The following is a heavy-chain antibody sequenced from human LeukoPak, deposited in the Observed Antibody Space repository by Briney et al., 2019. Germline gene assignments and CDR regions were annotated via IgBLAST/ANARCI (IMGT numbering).Heavy chain of an antibody. CDR1: GGSISSYY. J-gene: IGHJ4*02. Sequence: SETLSLTCTVSGGSISSYYWSWIRQPPGKGLEWIGYIYYSGSTNYNPSLKSRVTMSVDTSKNQFSLKLSSVTAADTAVYYCARDLGYRVDYWGQGTLVTVSS. CDR3: ARDLGYRVDY. V-gene: IGHV4-59*12. D-gene: IGHD5-18*01. CDR2: IYYSGST.